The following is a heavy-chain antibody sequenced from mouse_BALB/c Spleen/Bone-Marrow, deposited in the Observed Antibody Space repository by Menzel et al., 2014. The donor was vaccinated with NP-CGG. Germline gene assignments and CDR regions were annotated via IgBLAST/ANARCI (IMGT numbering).Heavy chain of an antibody. V-gene: IGHV1-5*01. Sequence: EVQLQQSGTVLARPGASVKMSCKASGYSFTSYWMHWVKQRPGQGLEWIGAIYPGNSDTSYNQKFKGKAKLTAVTSATTAYMELSSLTNEDSAVYFCTRKVYYGNPLDYWGQGTTLTVSS. D-gene: IGHD2-1*01. J-gene: IGHJ2*01. CDR2: IYPGNSDT. CDR3: TRKVYYGNPLDY. CDR1: GYSFTSYW.